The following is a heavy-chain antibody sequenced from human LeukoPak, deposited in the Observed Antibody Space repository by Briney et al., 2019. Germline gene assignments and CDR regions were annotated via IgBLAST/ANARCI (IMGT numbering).Heavy chain of an antibody. CDR2: ISGSGGST. J-gene: IGHJ4*02. Sequence: PGGSLRLSCAASGFTFSSYAMSWVRQAPGKGLEWVSAISGSGGSTYYADSVKGRFTISRDNSKNTLYLQMNSLRAEDTAVYYCAKGRYCSGGSCYPSGPFDYWGQGTLVTVSS. D-gene: IGHD2-15*01. CDR3: AKGRYCSGGSCYPSGPFDY. CDR1: GFTFSSYA. V-gene: IGHV3-23*01.